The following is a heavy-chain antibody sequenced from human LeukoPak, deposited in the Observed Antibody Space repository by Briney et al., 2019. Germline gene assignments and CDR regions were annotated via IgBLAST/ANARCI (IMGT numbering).Heavy chain of an antibody. Sequence: SVKVSCKASGGTFSSYANSWVRQAPGQGLEWMGRIIPILGIANYAQKFQGRVTITADKSTSTAYMELSSLRSEDTAVYYCARGSYYYDSSRNWFDPWGQRTLVTVSS. CDR1: GGTFSSYA. CDR2: IIPILGIA. V-gene: IGHV1-69*04. CDR3: ARGSYYYDSSRNWFDP. D-gene: IGHD3-22*01. J-gene: IGHJ5*02.